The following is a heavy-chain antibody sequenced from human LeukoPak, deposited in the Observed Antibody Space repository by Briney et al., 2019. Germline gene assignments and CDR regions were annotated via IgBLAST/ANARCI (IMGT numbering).Heavy chain of an antibody. J-gene: IGHJ4*02. CDR3: AKDRRLDIVINYFDY. V-gene: IGHV3-23*01. D-gene: IGHD5-12*01. CDR2: ISGSAGTT. CDR1: GFTFSTYA. Sequence: QPGGSLRLSCAASGFTFSTYAMSWVRQAPGKGLEWVSTISGSAGTTYYADSVKGRFTISRDDSKNTPYLQTNSLRDEDTAVYYCAKDRRLDIVINYFDYWGQGTLVTVSS.